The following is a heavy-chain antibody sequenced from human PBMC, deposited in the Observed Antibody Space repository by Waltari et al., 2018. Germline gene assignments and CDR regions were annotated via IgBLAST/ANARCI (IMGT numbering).Heavy chain of an antibody. D-gene: IGHD6-19*01. V-gene: IGHV3-30-3*01. CDR1: GFTFSSYA. CDR3: ARDRRYGGWYYFDY. J-gene: IGHJ4*02. CDR2: ITFDGNRK. Sequence: QVPLVESGGGVVQPGRSLRLSCVTSGFTFSSYAMHWVRQAPGRGLEWVAVITFDGNRKDYADSVKGRFTISRDNSKNTMYLQMDNLRAEDTAVYYCARDRRYGGWYYFDYWGQGTLITVSS.